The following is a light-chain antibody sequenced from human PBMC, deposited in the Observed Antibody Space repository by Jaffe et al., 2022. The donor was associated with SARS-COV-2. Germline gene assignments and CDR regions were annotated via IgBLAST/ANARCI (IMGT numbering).Light chain of an antibody. CDR2: DAS. Sequence: DIQMTQSPPSLSASVGDRVTITCQASQDISIYLNWYQQKPGKAPQLLIYDASNLHTGVPSRFSGSGSGTDFTFTISSLQPDDISTYYCQGHGTFGGGTKVEIK. CDR1: QDISIY. CDR3: QGHGT. J-gene: IGKJ4*01. V-gene: IGKV1-33*01.